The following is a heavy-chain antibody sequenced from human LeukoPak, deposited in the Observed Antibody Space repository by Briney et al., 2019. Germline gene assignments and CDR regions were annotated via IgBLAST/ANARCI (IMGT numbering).Heavy chain of an antibody. V-gene: IGHV4-34*01. CDR2: INHSGST. D-gene: IGHD2-2*01. J-gene: IGHJ4*02. Sequence: SETLSLTCAVYGGSFSGYYWSWIRQPPGKGLERIGEINHSGSTNYNPSLKSRVTISVDTSKNQFSLKLSSVTAADTAVYYCARGRTDLRYCSSTSCYEPRNFDYWGQGTLVTVSS. CDR3: ARGRTDLRYCSSTSCYEPRNFDY. CDR1: GGSFSGYY.